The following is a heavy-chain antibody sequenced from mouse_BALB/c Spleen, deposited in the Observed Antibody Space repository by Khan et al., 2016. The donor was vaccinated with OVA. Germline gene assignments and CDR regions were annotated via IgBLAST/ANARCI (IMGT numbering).Heavy chain of an antibody. D-gene: IGHD1-1*01. CDR1: GFSLTSYG. CDR3: ARGIYYFGSRYMDY. CDR2: LWSDGFT. Sequence: QVQLKESGPGLVAPSQSLSITCTVSGFSLTSYGVHWVRQPPGKGLEWLVVLWSDGFTTYNSTLKSRLSINRDNSKSQVFLKMNSLQTDDTAMYYCARGIYYFGSRYMDYWGQGTSVTVSS. V-gene: IGHV2-6*02. J-gene: IGHJ4*01.